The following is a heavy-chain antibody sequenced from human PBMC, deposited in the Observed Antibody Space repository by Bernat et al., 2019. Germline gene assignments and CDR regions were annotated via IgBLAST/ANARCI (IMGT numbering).Heavy chain of an antibody. D-gene: IGHD6-13*01. CDR2: MSYDETKK. Sequence: QMQLVESGGGVVQPGRSLRLSCAASGFTFTSYAMHWVRQAPGKGLEWLAVMSYDETKKYYADSVKGRFTISRDSSQNTLFLQMDSLRVEDTAVYFCARDRWYISSWPSQVDYWGQGTLVTVSS. CDR3: ARDRWYISSWPSQVDY. V-gene: IGHV3-30-3*01. J-gene: IGHJ4*02. CDR1: GFTFTSYA.